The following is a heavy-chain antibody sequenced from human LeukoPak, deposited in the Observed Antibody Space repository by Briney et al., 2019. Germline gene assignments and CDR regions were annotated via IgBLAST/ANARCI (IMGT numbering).Heavy chain of an antibody. Sequence: PGGSLRLSCAASGFTVNSNYMSWVRQAPGKGLEWVSVIYSGGTTYYADSVKGRFTISRDNSKNTLYLQMNSLRAEDTAVYYCARGRGTSSWYYFDYWGQGTLVTVSS. CDR1: GFTVNSNY. D-gene: IGHD6-13*01. V-gene: IGHV3-66*01. CDR3: ARGRGTSSWYYFDY. J-gene: IGHJ4*02. CDR2: IYSGGTT.